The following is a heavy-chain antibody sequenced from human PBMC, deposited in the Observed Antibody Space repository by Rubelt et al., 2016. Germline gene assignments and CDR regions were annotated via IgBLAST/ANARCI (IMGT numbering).Heavy chain of an antibody. V-gene: IGHV4-39*07. CDR2: SGST. CDR3: ARVGGSNYYYGSGRGPNRNYYYYGMDV. D-gene: IGHD3-10*01. Sequence: SGSTYYNPSLKSRVTISVDTSKNQFSLKLSSVTAADTAVYYCARVGGSNYYYGSGRGPNRNYYYYGMDVWGQGTTVTVSS. J-gene: IGHJ6*02.